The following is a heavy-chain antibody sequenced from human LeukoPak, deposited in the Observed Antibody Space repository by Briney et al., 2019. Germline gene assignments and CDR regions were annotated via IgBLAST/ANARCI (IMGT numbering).Heavy chain of an antibody. J-gene: IGHJ6*02. Sequence: ASVKVSCKASGYTLTSYDINWVRQATGQGLEWMGWMNPNSGNTGYAQKFQGRVTMTRNTSISTAYMELSSLRSEDTVVYYCARGWGYYGSGSFVPLGMDVWGQGTTVTVSS. CDR2: MNPNSGNT. CDR1: GYTLTSYD. V-gene: IGHV1-8*01. CDR3: ARGWGYYGSGSFVPLGMDV. D-gene: IGHD3-10*01.